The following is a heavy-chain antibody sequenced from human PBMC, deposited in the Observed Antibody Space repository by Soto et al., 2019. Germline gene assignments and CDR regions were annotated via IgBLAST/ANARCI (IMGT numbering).Heavy chain of an antibody. V-gene: IGHV1-69*13. CDR2: IIPIFGTA. CDR1: GGTFSSYA. J-gene: IGHJ3*02. D-gene: IGHD5-18*01. Sequence: SVKVSCKASGGTFSSYAISWVRQAPGQGLEWMGGIIPIFGTANYAQKFQGRVTITADESTSTAYMELSSLRSEDTAVYYCARAKRGYSYGYSPGAFDIWGQGTMVTVSS. CDR3: ARAKRGYSYGYSPGAFDI.